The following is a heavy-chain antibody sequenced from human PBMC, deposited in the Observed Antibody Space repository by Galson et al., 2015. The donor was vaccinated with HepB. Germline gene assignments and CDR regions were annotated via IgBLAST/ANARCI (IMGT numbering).Heavy chain of an antibody. D-gene: IGHD1-14*01. J-gene: IGHJ4*02. CDR1: GYTFTSYD. CDR2: MNPNSGNT. V-gene: IGHV1-8*01. Sequence: SVKVSCKASGYTFTSYDINWVRQATGQGLEWMGWMNPNSGNTGYAQKFQGRVTMTKNTSISTAYMELSSLRSEDTAVYYCARGHIGSTDRISYWGQGTLVTVSS. CDR3: ARGHIGSTDRISY.